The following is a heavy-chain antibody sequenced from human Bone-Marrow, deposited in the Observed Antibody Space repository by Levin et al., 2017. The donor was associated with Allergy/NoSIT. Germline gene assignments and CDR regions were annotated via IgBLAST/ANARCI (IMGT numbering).Heavy chain of an antibody. D-gene: IGHD6-13*01. CDR1: GYTFTSYY. V-gene: IGHV1-46*01. CDR3: ARVAHPSGGIATTGVGWYFDL. CDR2: INPSGGST. Sequence: ASVKVSCKASGYTFTSYYMHWVRQAPGQGLEWMGIINPSGGSTSYAQKFQGRVTMTRDTSTSTVYMELSSLRSEDTAVYYCARVAHPSGGIATTGVGWYFDLWGRGTLVTVSS. J-gene: IGHJ2*01.